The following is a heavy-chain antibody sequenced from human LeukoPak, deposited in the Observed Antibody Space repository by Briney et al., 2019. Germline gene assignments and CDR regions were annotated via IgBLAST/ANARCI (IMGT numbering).Heavy chain of an antibody. CDR3: AREEGSSWARVHYYYGMDV. CDR2: IWYDGSNK. CDR1: GFTFSSYG. V-gene: IGHV3-33*01. D-gene: IGHD6-13*01. Sequence: PGRSLRLSCAASGFTFSSYGMHWVRQAPGKGLEWVAVIWYDGSNKYYADSVKGRFTISRDNSKNTLYLQMNSLRAEDTAVYYCAREEGSSWARVHYYYGMDVWGKGTTVTVSS. J-gene: IGHJ6*04.